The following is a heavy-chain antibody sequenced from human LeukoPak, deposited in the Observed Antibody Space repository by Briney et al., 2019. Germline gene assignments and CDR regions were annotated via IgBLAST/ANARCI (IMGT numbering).Heavy chain of an antibody. V-gene: IGHV2-5*01. J-gene: IGHJ3*02. Sequence: SGPTLVNPTQTLTLTCTFSGFSLSTSGVGVGWIRQPPGKALEWLALIYWNDDKRYSPSLKSRLTITQDTSKNQVVLTMPNMTPVDTATYYCAHVLPFYDILTGYTRDAFDIWGQGTMVTVSP. CDR2: IYWNDDK. CDR3: AHVLPFYDILTGYTRDAFDI. CDR1: GFSLSTSGVG. D-gene: IGHD3-9*01.